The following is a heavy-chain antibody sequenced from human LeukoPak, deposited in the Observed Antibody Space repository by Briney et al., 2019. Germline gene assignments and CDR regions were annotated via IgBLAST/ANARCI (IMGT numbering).Heavy chain of an antibody. V-gene: IGHV4-30-4*01. D-gene: IGHD2-2*01. CDR2: IYYSGST. Sequence: PSETLSLTCTVSGGSISSGDYYWRWIRQPPAKGLEWIGYIYYSGSTYYNPPLKSRLTISVDTSKNQFSLKLSSVTAADTAVYYCAAYCSSTSCHEVSGWAFDYWGQGTLVTVSS. CDR1: GGSISSGDYY. CDR3: AAYCSSTSCHEVSGWAFDY. J-gene: IGHJ4*02.